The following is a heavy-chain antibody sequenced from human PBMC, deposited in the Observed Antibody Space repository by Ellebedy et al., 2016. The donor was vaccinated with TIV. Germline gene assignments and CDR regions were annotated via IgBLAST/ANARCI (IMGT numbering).Heavy chain of an antibody. J-gene: IGHJ4*02. D-gene: IGHD3-22*01. V-gene: IGHV4-4*02. Sequence: GSLRLSCAVSGGSISRSNWWRWVRQPPGKGLEWIGEIYHSGSTIYNPSLTRRVTMSVDKSKNHFSLNLTSVTAADTAIYYCARAGGYYYDSNGYYDCWGQGTLVTVS. CDR2: IYHSGST. CDR1: GGSISRSNW. CDR3: ARAGGYYYDSNGYYDC.